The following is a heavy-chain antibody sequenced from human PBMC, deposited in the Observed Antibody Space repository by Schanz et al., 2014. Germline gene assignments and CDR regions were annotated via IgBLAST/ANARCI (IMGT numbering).Heavy chain of an antibody. V-gene: IGHV1-3*01. J-gene: IGHJ4*02. Sequence: QVQLVQSGAEVKRPGASVKVSCKASEYSFTSYSMHWVRQAPGQRLEWMGWISAYNGNTKYPQKLQGRVTMTTDTSTSTAYMELRSLRSDDTAVYYCARDRRFFDRDDLYYFDSWGQGTLVTVSS. CDR1: EYSFTSYS. CDR3: ARDRRFFDRDDLYYFDS. D-gene: IGHD3-3*01. CDR2: ISAYNGNT.